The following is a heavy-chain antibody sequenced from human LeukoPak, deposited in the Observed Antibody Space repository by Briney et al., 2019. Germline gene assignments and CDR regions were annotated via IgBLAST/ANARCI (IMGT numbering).Heavy chain of an antibody. J-gene: IGHJ5*02. D-gene: IGHD3-22*01. V-gene: IGHV4-39*07. Sequence: SETLSLSCTVSGASISSYYWGWIRQPPGKGLEWIGSIYYSGNTYYNPSLKSRVTISVDMSKNQISLKLSSVTAADTAVYYCARGARGYYDSTSWFDPWGQGTLVTVSS. CDR1: GASISSYY. CDR2: IYYSGNT. CDR3: ARGARGYYDSTSWFDP.